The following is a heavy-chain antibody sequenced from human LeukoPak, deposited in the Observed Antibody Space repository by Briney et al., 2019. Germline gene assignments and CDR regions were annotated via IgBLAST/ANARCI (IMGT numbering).Heavy chain of an antibody. J-gene: IGHJ5*02. CDR3: ARGKNVLRYFDWSRINNWFDP. D-gene: IGHD3-9*01. CDR1: GGSFSGYY. V-gene: IGHV4-34*01. CDR2: INHSGST. Sequence: PSETLSLTCAVYGGSFSGYYWSWIRQPPGKGLEWIGEINHSGSTNYNPSLKSRVTISVDTSKNQFSLKLSSVTAADTAVYYCARGKNVLRYFDWSRINNWFDPWGQGTLVTVSS.